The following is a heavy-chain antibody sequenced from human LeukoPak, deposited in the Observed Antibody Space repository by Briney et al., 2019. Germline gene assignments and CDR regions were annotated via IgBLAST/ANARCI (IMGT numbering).Heavy chain of an antibody. D-gene: IGHD3-22*01. Sequence: GGSLRLSCAASGFTFSSYAMHWVRQAPGKGLEYVSAISSNGGSTYYANSVKGRFTISRDNSKNTLYLQVGSLRAEDMAVYYCARVAGYYDSSGYYDYWGQGTLDTVSS. CDR3: ARVAGYYDSSGYYDY. J-gene: IGHJ4*02. CDR2: ISSNGGST. V-gene: IGHV3-64*01. CDR1: GFTFSSYA.